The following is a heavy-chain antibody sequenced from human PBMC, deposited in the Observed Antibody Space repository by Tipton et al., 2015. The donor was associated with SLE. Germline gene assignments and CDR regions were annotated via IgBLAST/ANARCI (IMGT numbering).Heavy chain of an antibody. J-gene: IGHJ5*02. V-gene: IGHV4-59*01. CDR1: GGSISSYY. Sequence: TLSLTCTVSGGSISSYYWSWIRQPPGKGLEWIGYISNNGGTNYNPSLTSRVTISVDTSKNHFSLKLNSVTAADTAVYYCARSYDFSARDWFDPWGQGTLVTVSS. CDR3: ARSYDFSARDWFDP. CDR2: ISNNGGT. D-gene: IGHD3-3*01.